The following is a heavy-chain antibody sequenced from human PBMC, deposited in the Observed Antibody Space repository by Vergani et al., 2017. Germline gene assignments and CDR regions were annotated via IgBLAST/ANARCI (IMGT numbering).Heavy chain of an antibody. V-gene: IGHV4-39*01. D-gene: IGHD3-16*01. CDR3: ARHDSGHYDASYYGLDV. Sequence: QLQLHQSGPGLVKPSETLSLTCTLSGGSISSSSHFWGWLRQTPGKGREWIGSIYYTGSAYYNPSLKSLVSISVDASKNQFSLKLSSVTAADSAVYYCARHDSGHYDASYYGLDVWGQGTTVTVSS. CDR2: IYYTGSA. J-gene: IGHJ6*02. CDR1: GGSISSSSHF.